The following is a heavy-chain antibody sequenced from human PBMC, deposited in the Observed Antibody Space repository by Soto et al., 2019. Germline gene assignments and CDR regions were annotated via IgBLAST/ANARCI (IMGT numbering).Heavy chain of an antibody. V-gene: IGHV3-7*04. CDR3: ARGDYFDSSGPFSDAFDI. J-gene: IGHJ3*02. Sequence: EVQLVESGGGLVQPGGSLRLSCAASGFTFSSYWMSWVRQAPGKGLEWVANIKQDGSQKWYVDSVKGRFTISRDNAKSSLYLQMNSLRAEDTAVYYCARGDYFDSSGPFSDAFDIWGQGTMVTVSS. D-gene: IGHD3-22*01. CDR2: IKQDGSQK. CDR1: GFTFSSYW.